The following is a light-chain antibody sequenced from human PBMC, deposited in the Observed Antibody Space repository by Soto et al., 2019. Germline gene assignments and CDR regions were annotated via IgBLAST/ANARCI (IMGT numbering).Light chain of an antibody. CDR2: DAS. CDR3: QQYNSYSF. J-gene: IGKJ4*01. V-gene: IGKV1-5*01. CDR1: QSISSW. Sequence: DIQMTQSPSTLSASVGDRVTITCRASQSISSWLAWYQQKPGQAPKLLIYDASTLESGVPSRFSGSGSGTDFTLTISSLQPDDFATYYCQQYNSYSFLGGGTKVDIK.